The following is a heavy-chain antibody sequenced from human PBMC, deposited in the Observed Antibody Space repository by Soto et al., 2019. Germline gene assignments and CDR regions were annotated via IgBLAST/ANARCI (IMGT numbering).Heavy chain of an antibody. Sequence: PSDTLSLSSTVCGGSISIYYWGWMRQTPGKGLEWIGYIYYSGSTNYNPSLKSRVTISVDTSKNQFSLKLSSVTAADTAVYYCARGTSGSPRSNLDYWGQGTLVTVSS. CDR2: IYYSGST. CDR3: ARGTSGSPRSNLDY. J-gene: IGHJ4*02. CDR1: GGSISIYY. V-gene: IGHV4-59*07. D-gene: IGHD1-26*01.